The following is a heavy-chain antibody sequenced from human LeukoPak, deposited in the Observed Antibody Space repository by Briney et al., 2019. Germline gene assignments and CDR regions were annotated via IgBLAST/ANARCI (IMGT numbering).Heavy chain of an antibody. CDR3: ARVYSSGGNWFDP. CDR2: IYHSGST. J-gene: IGHJ5*02. Sequence: SETLSLTCAVSGYSISIGYYWGWIRQPPGKGLEWIGSIYHSGSTYYNPSLKSRVTISVDTSKNQFSLKLSSVTAADTAVYYCARVYSSGGNWFDPWGQGTLVTVSS. D-gene: IGHD6-19*01. V-gene: IGHV4-38-2*01. CDR1: GYSISIGYY.